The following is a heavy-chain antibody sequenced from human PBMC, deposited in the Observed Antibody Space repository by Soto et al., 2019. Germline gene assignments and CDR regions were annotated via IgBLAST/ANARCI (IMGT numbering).Heavy chain of an antibody. Sequence: GGSLRLSCAASGFTFSSYAMSWVRQAPGKGLEWVSAISGSGGSTYYADSVKGRFTISRDNSKNTLYLQMNSLRAEDTAVYYCAKGEYCSGGSCYSGYYYGMDVWGQGTTVTVSS. CDR3: AKGEYCSGGSCYSGYYYGMDV. V-gene: IGHV3-23*01. CDR2: ISGSGGST. CDR1: GFTFSSYA. J-gene: IGHJ6*02. D-gene: IGHD2-15*01.